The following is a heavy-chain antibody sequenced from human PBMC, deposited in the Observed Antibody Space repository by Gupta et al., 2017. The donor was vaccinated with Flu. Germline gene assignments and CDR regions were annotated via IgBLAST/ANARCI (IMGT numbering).Heavy chain of an antibody. CDR3: ASSLGDYVWGSKYFQH. J-gene: IGHJ1*01. D-gene: IGHD3-16*01. V-gene: IGHV4-59*01. CDR2: SYYSGST. CDR1: GGSISSYY. Sequence: QVQLQESGPGLVKPSETLSLTCTASGGSISSYYWSWIRQPPGKGLEWIGYSYYSGSTNYNPSLKSRVTISVDTSKNQFSLKLSSVTAADTAVYYCASSLGDYVWGSKYFQHWGQGTLVTVSS.